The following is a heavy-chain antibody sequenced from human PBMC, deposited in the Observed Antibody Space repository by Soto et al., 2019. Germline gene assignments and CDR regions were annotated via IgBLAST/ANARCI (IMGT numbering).Heavy chain of an antibody. Sequence: EVQLVESGGGLVKPGGSLRLSCAASGFSFSDYSMNWVRQAPGKGLEWVSSISGSSSYIYYTDSLKGRFTVSRDNANKSLDVQMNSLRAEDTAVYYCAIDWAYCSVIGCRDYYHYMDVWGKGTKVTVSS. J-gene: IGHJ6*03. V-gene: IGHV3-21*01. CDR3: AIDWAYCSVIGCRDYYHYMDV. D-gene: IGHD2-15*01. CDR2: ISGSSSYI. CDR1: GFSFSDYS.